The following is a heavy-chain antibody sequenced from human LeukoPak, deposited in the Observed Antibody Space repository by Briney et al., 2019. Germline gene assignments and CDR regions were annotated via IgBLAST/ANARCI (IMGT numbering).Heavy chain of an antibody. CDR3: AKGGGYDYDYDSSGYYNDY. CDR1: GFTVSSNY. D-gene: IGHD3-22*01. J-gene: IGHJ4*02. Sequence: PGGSLRLSCAASGFTVSSNYMSWVRQAPGKGLEWVSGISWNSGSIGYADSVKGRFTISRDNAKNSLYLQMNSLRAEDTALYYCAKGGGYDYDYDSSGYYNDYWGQGTLVTVSS. V-gene: IGHV3-9*01. CDR2: ISWNSGSI.